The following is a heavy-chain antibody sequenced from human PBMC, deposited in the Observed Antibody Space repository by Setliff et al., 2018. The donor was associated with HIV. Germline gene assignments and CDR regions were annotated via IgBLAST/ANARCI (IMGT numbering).Heavy chain of an antibody. V-gene: IGHV1-24*01. Sequence: ASVKVSCKVSGNTLRELSMHWVRQAPGEGLEWMGGFDPEDGETIYAQKFQGRVTMTEDTSTDTAYMELSKLRSDDTAVYYCARDRVATVDFNYYDRTSYFEYWGHGTLVTVS. CDR3: ARDRVATVDFNYYDRTSYFEY. CDR1: GNTLRELS. CDR2: FDPEDGET. J-gene: IGHJ4*01. D-gene: IGHD3-22*01.